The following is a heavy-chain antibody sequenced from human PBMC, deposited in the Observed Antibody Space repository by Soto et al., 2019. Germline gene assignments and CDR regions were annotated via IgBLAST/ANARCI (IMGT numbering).Heavy chain of an antibody. Sequence: ASVKVSCKSSGYTFTSYYMHWGRQAPGQGLEWMGIINPSGGSTSYAQKFQGRVTMTRDTSTSTVYMELSSLRSEDTAVYYCARDSVVRGVGNWFDPWGQGTLVTVSS. D-gene: IGHD3-10*01. J-gene: IGHJ5*02. CDR2: INPSGGST. V-gene: IGHV1-46*01. CDR3: ARDSVVRGVGNWFDP. CDR1: GYTFTSYY.